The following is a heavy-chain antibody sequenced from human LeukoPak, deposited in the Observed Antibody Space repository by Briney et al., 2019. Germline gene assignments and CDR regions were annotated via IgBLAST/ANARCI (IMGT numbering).Heavy chain of an antibody. J-gene: IGHJ4*02. CDR1: GYSFTSHW. CDR3: ASQIPRYSSGWYHFDY. V-gene: IGHV5-51*01. D-gene: IGHD6-19*01. Sequence: GESLKISCKGSGYSFTSHWIGWVRQMPGKGLEWMGIIYPGDSDTRYSPSFQGQVTISADKSISTAYLQWSSLKASDTAIYYCASQIPRYSSGWYHFDYWGQGTLVTVSS. CDR2: IYPGDSDT.